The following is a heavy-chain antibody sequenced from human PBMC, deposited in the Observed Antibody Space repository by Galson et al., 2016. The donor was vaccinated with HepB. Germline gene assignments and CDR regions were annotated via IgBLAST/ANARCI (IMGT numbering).Heavy chain of an antibody. D-gene: IGHD5-12*01. J-gene: IGHJ4*02. Sequence: SLRLSCADSGVNFSAETMSWVRRLPGRGLEWISAMTGSGDITLYAASVKGRFIISRDNSRNTLYLQMNSLRGEDTALYYCVRSRGWLWSEFVFWGPGTPVTVSS. CDR2: MTGSGDIT. CDR3: VRSRGWLWSEFVF. V-gene: IGHV3-23*01. CDR1: GVNFSAET.